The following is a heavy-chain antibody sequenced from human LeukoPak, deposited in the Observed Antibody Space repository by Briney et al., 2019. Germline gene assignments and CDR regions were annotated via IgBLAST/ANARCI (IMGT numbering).Heavy chain of an antibody. J-gene: IGHJ4*02. CDR2: IIPMLDIP. V-gene: IGHV1-69*04. Sequence: SVKVSCKASGGTFSSHGFTWVQQAPGQGLEWMGRIIPMLDIPNYAQKFQGRLTITADKSTSAAYMELSNLNSEDTAVYYCASGSGTYYHQGYWGQGTLVTVSS. CDR3: ASGSGTYYHQGY. D-gene: IGHD1-26*01. CDR1: GGTFSSHG.